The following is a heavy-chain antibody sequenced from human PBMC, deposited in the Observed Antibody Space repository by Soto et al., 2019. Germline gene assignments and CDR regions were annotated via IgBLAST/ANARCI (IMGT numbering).Heavy chain of an antibody. Sequence: EVQLVESGGGLVQPGGSLRLSCLASGFTFTNYWMHWVRQAPGKGLVWVSRMNSDGSSRSYADSVKGRFAISRDNARNMLFMEMNSLRAEDTAVYYCARDGIGGLTVVFDYWGQGTLVTVSS. D-gene: IGHD3-16*01. CDR3: ARDGIGGLTVVFDY. CDR1: GFTFTNYW. CDR2: MNSDGSSR. J-gene: IGHJ4*02. V-gene: IGHV3-74*01.